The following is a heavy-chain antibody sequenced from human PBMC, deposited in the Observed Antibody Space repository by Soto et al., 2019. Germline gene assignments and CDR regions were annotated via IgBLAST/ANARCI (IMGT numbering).Heavy chain of an antibody. CDR3: ARPSSVETATISSYYYGMDV. V-gene: IGHV5-51*01. J-gene: IGHJ6*02. CDR2: IYPGDSDT. Sequence: GESLKISCKGSGYSFTSYWIGWVRQMPGKGLEWMGIIYPGDSDTRYSPSFQGQVTISADKSISTAYPQWSSLKASDTAMYYCARPSSVETATISSYYYGMDVWGQGTTVTVSS. D-gene: IGHD5-12*01. CDR1: GYSFTSYW.